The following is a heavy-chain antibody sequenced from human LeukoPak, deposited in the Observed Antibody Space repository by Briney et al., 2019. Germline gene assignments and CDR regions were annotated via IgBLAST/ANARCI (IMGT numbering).Heavy chain of an antibody. Sequence: SETLSLTCTVSGGSISSSSYYWGWIRQPPGKGLEWIGSIYYSGSTYHNPSLKSRVTISVDTSKNQFSLKLSSVTAADTAVYYCARHYSNYLNWFDPWGQGTLVTVSS. J-gene: IGHJ5*02. V-gene: IGHV4-39*01. D-gene: IGHD4-11*01. CDR2: IYYSGST. CDR1: GGSISSSSYY. CDR3: ARHYSNYLNWFDP.